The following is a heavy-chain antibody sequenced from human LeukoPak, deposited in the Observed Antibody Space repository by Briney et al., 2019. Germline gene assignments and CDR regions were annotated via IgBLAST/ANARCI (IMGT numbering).Heavy chain of an antibody. V-gene: IGHV4-39*07. CDR3: ARQTKTWNIGTTENWFDP. CDR2: IYYSGST. CDR1: GGSISSSSYY. Sequence: SETLSLTCTVSGGSISSSSYYWGWIRQPPGKGLEWNGSIYYSGSTYYNPSLKSRVTISVDTSKNQFSLKLSSVTAADTAVYYCARQTKTWNIGTTENWFDPWGQGTLVTVSS. J-gene: IGHJ5*02. D-gene: IGHD1/OR15-1a*01.